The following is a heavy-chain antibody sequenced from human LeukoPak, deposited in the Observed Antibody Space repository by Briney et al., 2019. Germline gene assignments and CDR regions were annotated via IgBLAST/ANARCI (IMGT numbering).Heavy chain of an antibody. CDR1: GSTFSTYE. CDR3: AGCPYSGRSFDI. V-gene: IGHV3-48*03. Sequence: GGSLRLSCAASGSTFSTYEMNWVRQAPGKGLEWISFITSSGSPIYYADSVRGRFTISRDNARNSLYLQMNSLTPEDTAIYYCAGCPYSGRSFDIWGQGTMVTVSS. D-gene: IGHD1-26*01. CDR2: ITSSGSPI. J-gene: IGHJ3*02.